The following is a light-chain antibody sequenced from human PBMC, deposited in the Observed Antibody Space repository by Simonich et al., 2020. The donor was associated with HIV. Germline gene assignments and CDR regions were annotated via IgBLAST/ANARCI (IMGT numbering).Light chain of an antibody. CDR3: SSYTGSNTVV. CDR2: DVS. CDR1: SSDVGGYNY. V-gene: IGLV2-14*01. Sequence: QSALTQPASVSGSPGQSITISCTGTSSDVGGYNYVSWDQQHPGKAPKLMIYDVSKLPSGVSNRFSASKSGNTASLTISGLQARDEADYYCSSYTGSNTVVFGGGTKLTVL. J-gene: IGLJ2*01.